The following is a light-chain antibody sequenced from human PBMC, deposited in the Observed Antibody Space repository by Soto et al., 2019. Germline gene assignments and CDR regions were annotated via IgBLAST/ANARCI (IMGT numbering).Light chain of an antibody. V-gene: IGKV1-16*01. CDR2: DAS. CDR3: QQYKSRRT. CDR1: QDISNY. Sequence: DIQMTQSPSSLSASVGDRVTITCQASQDISNYLNWYQQKPGNAPKFLIYDASTLQSGVPSRFSGSGSGTEFTLTISSLQPDDSATYYCQQYKSRRTFGQGTKVDIK. J-gene: IGKJ1*01.